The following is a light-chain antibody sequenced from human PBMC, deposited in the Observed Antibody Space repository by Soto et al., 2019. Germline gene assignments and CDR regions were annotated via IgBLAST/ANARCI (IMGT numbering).Light chain of an antibody. CDR3: QSYDSSLRGWV. Sequence: QSVLTQPPSVSGAPGQRVTISCTGSSSNIGAGYDVDWYQQLPGTAPKLLIYGNSNRPSGVPDRFSGSKSGTSASLAITGLQAEDEADYYCQSYDSSLRGWVFGGGTKVTVL. V-gene: IGLV1-40*01. CDR1: SSNIGAGYD. CDR2: GNS. J-gene: IGLJ3*02.